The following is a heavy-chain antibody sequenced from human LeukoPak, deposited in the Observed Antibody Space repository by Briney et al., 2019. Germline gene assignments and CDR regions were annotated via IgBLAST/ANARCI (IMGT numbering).Heavy chain of an antibody. J-gene: IGHJ3*02. CDR2: ISTSGNTI. CDR1: GFTFNNYG. CDR3: ARASYSGFDAFDI. Sequence: PGGSLRLSCEASGFTFNNYGMSWVRQAPGKGLEWVSYISTSGNTIYYADSVKGRFTISGDNAKNSLYLQMNSLRAEDTAVYYCARASYSGFDAFDIWGQGTMVIVSS. D-gene: IGHD5-12*01. V-gene: IGHV3-48*01.